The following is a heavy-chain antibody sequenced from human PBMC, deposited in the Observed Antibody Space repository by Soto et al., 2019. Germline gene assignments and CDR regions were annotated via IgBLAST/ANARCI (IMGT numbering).Heavy chain of an antibody. CDR2: IKQDGSEK. CDR3: ARGWGLDP. D-gene: IGHD1-26*01. Sequence: EVQLVESGGGLVQPGGSLRPSCAASGFTFNSYWMTWLRQAPGKGLEWVANIKQDGSEKSYVDSVKGRFTISRDNAKNSLYLQMNSLRAEDTAVYYCARGWGLDPWGQGTLVTVSS. J-gene: IGHJ5*02. CDR1: GFTFNSYW. V-gene: IGHV3-7*04.